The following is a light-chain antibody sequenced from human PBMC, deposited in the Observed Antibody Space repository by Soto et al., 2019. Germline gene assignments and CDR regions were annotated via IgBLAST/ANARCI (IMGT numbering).Light chain of an antibody. CDR2: GAS. V-gene: IGKV3-20*01. Sequence: EIVLTQSPGTLSLSPGESATLSCRASQSVGRNYLAWYQQKPGQAPRLLIYGASSRATGIPDRFSGSGSGTDFTLTISRLEPEDVAVFYSQQYADSPLTFGGGTKVEIK. J-gene: IGKJ4*01. CDR1: QSVGRNY. CDR3: QQYADSPLT.